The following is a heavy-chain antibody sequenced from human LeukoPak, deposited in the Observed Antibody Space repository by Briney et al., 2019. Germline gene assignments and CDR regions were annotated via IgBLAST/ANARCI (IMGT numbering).Heavy chain of an antibody. CDR1: GYTFTGYY. Sequence: GASVKVSCKASGYTFTGYYMHWVRQAPGQGLEWMGRINPNSGGTNYAQKFQGRVTMTRDTSISTAYMELSRLRSDDTAVYYCARDYRDDSSGYYALFDYWGQGTLVTVSS. D-gene: IGHD3-22*01. V-gene: IGHV1-2*06. CDR3: ARDYRDDSSGYYALFDY. CDR2: INPNSGGT. J-gene: IGHJ4*02.